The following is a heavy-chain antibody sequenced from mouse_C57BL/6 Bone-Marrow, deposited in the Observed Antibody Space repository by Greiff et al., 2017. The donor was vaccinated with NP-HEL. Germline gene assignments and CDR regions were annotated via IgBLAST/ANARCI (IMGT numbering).Heavy chain of an antibody. CDR3: ALLYYGPEGYFDY. D-gene: IGHD2-1*01. CDR2: IHPNSGST. Sequence: QVQLQQPGAELVKPGASVKLSCKASGYTFTSYWMHWVKQRPGKGLEWIGMIHPNSGSTNYNEKFKSKATLTVDKSSSTAYMQLSSLTSEDSAVYDRALLYYGPEGYFDYWGQGTTLTVSS. CDR1: GYTFTSYW. V-gene: IGHV1-64*01. J-gene: IGHJ2*01.